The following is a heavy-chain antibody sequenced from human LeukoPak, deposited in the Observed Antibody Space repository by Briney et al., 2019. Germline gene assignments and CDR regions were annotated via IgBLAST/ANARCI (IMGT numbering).Heavy chain of an antibody. CDR2: ISGSGSTT. CDR3: ARGSATAMVSLDY. V-gene: IGHV3-11*01. D-gene: IGHD5-18*01. CDR1: AFTFSDYY. Sequence: KSGGSLRLSCAASAFTFSDYYMNWIRQAPGKGLEWVSYISGSGSTTYYADSVRGRFTISRDNAKNSLYLQMNSLRAEDTAVYYCARGSATAMVSLDYWGQGTLVTVSS. J-gene: IGHJ4*02.